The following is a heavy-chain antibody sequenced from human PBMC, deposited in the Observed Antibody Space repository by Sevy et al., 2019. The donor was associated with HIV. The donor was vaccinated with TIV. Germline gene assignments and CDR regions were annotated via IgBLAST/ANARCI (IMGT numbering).Heavy chain of an antibody. CDR2: IKSKTDAATR. CDR3: AAGTGTSDFDH. J-gene: IGHJ4*02. CDR1: GFTFSEAW. Sequence: GGSLRLSCAASGFTFSEAWMSWVRQAPGKGLEWVGRIKSKTDAATRDFAAPVRGRFSISRDDSANTVYLVMNNLKPGDTGVYYCAAGTGTSDFDHWGQGTLVTVSS. D-gene: IGHD1-7*01. V-gene: IGHV3-15*01.